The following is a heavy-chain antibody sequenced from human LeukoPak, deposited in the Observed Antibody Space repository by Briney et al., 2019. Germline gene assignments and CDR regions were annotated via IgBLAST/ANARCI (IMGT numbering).Heavy chain of an antibody. D-gene: IGHD3-10*01. CDR2: INPNSGGT. CDR3: ARVVSPYYYGSGSYSHFDY. J-gene: IGHJ4*02. Sequence: GASVKVSCKASVYTFTGYYMHWVRQAPGQGLEWMGWINPNSGGTNYAQKFQGRVTMTRDTSISTAYMELSRLRSDDTAVYYCARVVSPYYYGSGSYSHFDYWGQGTLVTVSS. V-gene: IGHV1-2*02. CDR1: VYTFTGYY.